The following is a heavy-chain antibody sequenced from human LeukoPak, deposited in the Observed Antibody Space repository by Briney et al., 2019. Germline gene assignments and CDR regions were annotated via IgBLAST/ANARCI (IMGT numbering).Heavy chain of an antibody. J-gene: IGHJ3*02. CDR1: GFTFSSFA. Sequence: GGSLRLSCRASGFTFSSFAMSWVRQTPEKGLEWVSVISGSGVTTDYADSVKGRFTTSRDNSEDTLYLQMDSLRAEDTAIYYCVKDRTYSGIYQGAFDIWGQGTMVTVSS. CDR3: VKDRTYSGIYQGAFDI. CDR2: ISGSGVTT. D-gene: IGHD1-26*01. V-gene: IGHV3-23*01.